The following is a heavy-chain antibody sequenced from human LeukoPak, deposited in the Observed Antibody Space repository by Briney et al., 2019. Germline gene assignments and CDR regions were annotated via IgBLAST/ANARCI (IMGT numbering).Heavy chain of an antibody. D-gene: IGHD3-10*02. V-gene: IGHV3-48*03. CDR3: AELGITMIGGV. Sequence: GGSLRLSCAASGFTFSSYEMNWVRQAPGKGLEWVSYISSSGSTIYYADSGKCRFTISRDNAKNSLYLQMNSLRAEDTAVYYCAELGITMIGGVWGKGTTVTISS. CDR1: GFTFSSYE. CDR2: ISSSGSTI. J-gene: IGHJ6*04.